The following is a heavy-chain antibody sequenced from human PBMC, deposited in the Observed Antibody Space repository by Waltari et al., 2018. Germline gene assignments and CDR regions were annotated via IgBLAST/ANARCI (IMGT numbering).Heavy chain of an antibody. J-gene: IGHJ3*02. Sequence: QVQLQESGPGLVKPSQTLSLTCTVSGGSIRSGGYYWSWIRQHPGKGLEWIGYIYYSGSTYYNPSLKSRVTISVDTSKNQFSLKLSSVTAADTAVYYCARDDSDSSGYYPLGAFDIWGQGTMVTVSS. D-gene: IGHD3-22*01. CDR2: IYYSGST. CDR3: ARDDSDSSGYYPLGAFDI. CDR1: GGSIRSGGYY. V-gene: IGHV4-31*03.